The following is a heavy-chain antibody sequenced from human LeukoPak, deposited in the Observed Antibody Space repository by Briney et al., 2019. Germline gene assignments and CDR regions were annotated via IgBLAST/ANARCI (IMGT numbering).Heavy chain of an antibody. CDR1: GYSFTGYW. D-gene: IGHD6-13*01. J-gene: IGHJ4*02. CDR2: IYPGDSDT. CDR3: ARSESSSSWLPGFDY. V-gene: IGHV5-51*01. Sequence: GESLKISCKGSGYSFTGYWIGWVRQMPGKGLEWMGIIYPGDSDTRYSPSFQGQVTISADKSISTAYLQWSSLKASDTAMYYCARSESSSSWLPGFDYWGQGTLVTVSS.